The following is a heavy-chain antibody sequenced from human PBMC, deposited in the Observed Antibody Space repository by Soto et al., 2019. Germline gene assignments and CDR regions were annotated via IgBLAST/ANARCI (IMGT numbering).Heavy chain of an antibody. CDR2: IIPIFGTA. CDR3: ARVTSYYYDSSGLSTFDY. CDR1: GGTFSSYA. Sequence: SVKVSCKASGGTFSSYAISWVRQAPGQGLEWMGGIIPIFGTANCAQKFQGRVTITADESTSTAYMELSSLRSEDTAVYYCARVTSYYYDSSGLSTFDYWGQGTLVTVSS. V-gene: IGHV1-69*13. D-gene: IGHD3-22*01. J-gene: IGHJ4*02.